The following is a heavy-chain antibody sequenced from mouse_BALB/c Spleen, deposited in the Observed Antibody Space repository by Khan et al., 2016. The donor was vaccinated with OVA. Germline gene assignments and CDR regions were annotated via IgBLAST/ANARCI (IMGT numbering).Heavy chain of an antibody. CDR1: GYTFTSYT. CDR2: INPSSGYT. Sequence: VQLQESGDELVKPGASVKMSCKASGYTFTSYTMHWVKQRPGQGLEWIGYINPSSGYTKYNQKFKDKATLTADKSSSTAYMQLSRLTSEDSAVYYCARKSTRASYWGQGTTLTVSS. J-gene: IGHJ2*01. D-gene: IGHD3-1*01. V-gene: IGHV1-4*01. CDR3: ARKSTRASY.